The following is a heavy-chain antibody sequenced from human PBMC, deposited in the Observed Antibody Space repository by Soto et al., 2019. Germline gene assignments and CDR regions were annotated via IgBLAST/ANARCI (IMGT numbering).Heavy chain of an antibody. CDR3: ARGALIAAERPDY. Sequence: QVQLVESGGGVVQPGRSLRLSCAASGFTFSSYGMHWVRQAPGKGLEGVAVIWYDGSNKYYADSVKGRFTISRDNSKNTLYLQMNSLRAEDTAVYYCARGALIAAERPDYWGQGTLVTVSS. CDR1: GFTFSSYG. V-gene: IGHV3-33*01. CDR2: IWYDGSNK. D-gene: IGHD6-13*01. J-gene: IGHJ4*02.